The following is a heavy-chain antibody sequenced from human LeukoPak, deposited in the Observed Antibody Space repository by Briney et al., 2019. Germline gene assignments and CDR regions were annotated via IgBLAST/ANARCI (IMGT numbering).Heavy chain of an antibody. V-gene: IGHV1-2*02. CDR2: INPNSGDT. Sequence: GASVKVSCKVSGYTFTGYYIHWVRQAPGQGLEWMGWINPNSGDTRYAQNFQGRVTMTRDTSSSSAYMELNRLTSDDTAVYYCARGSLIVATGTGLSSWGQGTLVTVSS. J-gene: IGHJ4*02. CDR1: GYTFTGYY. CDR3: ARGSLIVATGTGLSS. D-gene: IGHD2/OR15-2a*01.